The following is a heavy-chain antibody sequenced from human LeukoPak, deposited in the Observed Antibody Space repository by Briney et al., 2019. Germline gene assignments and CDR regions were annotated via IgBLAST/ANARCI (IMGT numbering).Heavy chain of an antibody. CDR1: GFTFSSYS. CDR3: ARDHKGWNYDYYYYMDV. CDR2: ISSSSSYI. Sequence: GGSLRLSCAASGFTFSSYSMNWVRQAPGKGLEWVSSISSSSSYIYYADSVKGRFTISRDNAKNSLYLQMNSLRAEDTAVYYCARDHKGWNYDYYYYMDVWGKGTTVTVSS. D-gene: IGHD1-1*01. V-gene: IGHV3-21*01. J-gene: IGHJ6*03.